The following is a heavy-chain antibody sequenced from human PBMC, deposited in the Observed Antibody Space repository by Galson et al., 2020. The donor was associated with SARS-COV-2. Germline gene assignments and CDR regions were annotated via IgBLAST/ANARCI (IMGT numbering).Heavy chain of an antibody. D-gene: IGHD3-10*01. V-gene: IGHV4-59*01. CDR3: ARSPGGTGSYSLHS. Sequence: SETLYLTCSVSGDSIINFYWSWIRQSPGRGLEWLGFISDFGSTKYNPSVKSRVTISRDTSGNQLSLKVISVTTADTAVYYCARSPGGTGSYSLHSWGQGILVTVSS. CDR2: ISDFGST. J-gene: IGHJ4*02. CDR1: GDSIINFY.